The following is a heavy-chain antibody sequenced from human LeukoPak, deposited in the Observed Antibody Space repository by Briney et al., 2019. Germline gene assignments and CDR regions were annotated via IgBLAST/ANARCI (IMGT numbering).Heavy chain of an antibody. V-gene: IGHV1-2*02. Sequence: ASVKVSCKASGYTFAGYYMHWVRQAPGQGLEWMGWINPNSGGTNYAQKFQGRVTMTRDTSISTAYMELRRLRSDDTALYYCASNSYGYSDYFDYWGQGTLVTVSS. CDR3: ASNSYGYSDYFDY. CDR2: INPNSGGT. CDR1: GYTFAGYY. D-gene: IGHD5-18*01. J-gene: IGHJ4*02.